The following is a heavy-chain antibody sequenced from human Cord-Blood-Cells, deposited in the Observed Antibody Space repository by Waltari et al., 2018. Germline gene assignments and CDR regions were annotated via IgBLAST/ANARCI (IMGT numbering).Heavy chain of an antibody. J-gene: IGHJ4*02. V-gene: IGHV1-69*01. Sequence: QVQLVQSGAEVKKPGSSVKVSCKASGGTFSSYAISWVRQAPGQGLEWMGGIIPIFGPANYAQKFQGRVTITADESTSTAYMELSSLRSEDTAVYYCAREASIQLWSRDYFDYWGQGTLVTVSS. D-gene: IGHD5-18*01. CDR3: AREASIQLWSRDYFDY. CDR1: GGTFSSYA. CDR2: IIPIFGPA.